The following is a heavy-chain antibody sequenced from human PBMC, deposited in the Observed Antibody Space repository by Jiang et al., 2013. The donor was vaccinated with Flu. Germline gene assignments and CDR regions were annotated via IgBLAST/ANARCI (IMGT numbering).Heavy chain of an antibody. V-gene: IGHV4-59*01. CDR2: IYYSGST. J-gene: IGHJ5*02. CDR1: GGSISSYY. Sequence: GLVKPSETLSLTCTVSGGSISSYYWSWIRQPPGKGLEWIGYIYYSGSTNYNPSLKSRVTISVDTSKNQFSLKLSSVTAADTAVYYCARFYGTPILRPIEYWFDPWGQGTLVTVSS. CDR3: ARFYGTPILRPIEYWFDP. D-gene: IGHD2/OR15-2a*01.